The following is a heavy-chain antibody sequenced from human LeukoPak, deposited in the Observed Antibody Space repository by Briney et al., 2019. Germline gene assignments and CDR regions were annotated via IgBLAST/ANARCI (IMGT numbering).Heavy chain of an antibody. CDR1: GFTFDDYA. D-gene: IGHD2-2*01. CDR2: ISWNSGSI. J-gene: IGHJ6*02. Sequence: GGSLRLSCAASGFTFDDYAMHWVRQAPGKGLEWVSGISWNSGSIGYADSVKGRFTISRDNAKNSLYLQTNSLRAEDTAVYYCARDDIVVAPAAIYSYGMDVWGQGTTVTVSS. V-gene: IGHV3-9*01. CDR3: ARDDIVVAPAAIYSYGMDV.